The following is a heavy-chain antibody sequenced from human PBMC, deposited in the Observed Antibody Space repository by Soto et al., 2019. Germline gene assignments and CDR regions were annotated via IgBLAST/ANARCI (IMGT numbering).Heavy chain of an antibody. J-gene: IGHJ5*02. CDR3: AHSHSITIFGLVMVRWFDP. CDR1: GFSLSTSGVG. D-gene: IGHD3-3*01. V-gene: IGHV2-5*01. CDR2: IYWSDDK. Sequence: SGPTLVNPTQTLTLTCTFSGFSLSTSGVGVGWIRQPPGKALEWLALIYWSDDKRYSPSLKSRLTITKDTSKNQVVLTMTNMDPVDTATYYCAHSHSITIFGLVMVRWFDPWGQGNLVTVSS.